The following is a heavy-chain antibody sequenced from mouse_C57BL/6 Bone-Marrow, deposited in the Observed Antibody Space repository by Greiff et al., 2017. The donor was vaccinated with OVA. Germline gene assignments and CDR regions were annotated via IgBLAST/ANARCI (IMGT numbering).Heavy chain of an antibody. CDR3: ARATVKYFDV. J-gene: IGHJ1*03. D-gene: IGHD1-1*01. V-gene: IGHV1-81*01. Sequence: VQLQESGAELARPGASVKLSCKASGYTFTSYGISWVKQRPGQGLEWIGEIYPRSGNTYYNEKFKGKATLTADKASSTAYMELRSLKSEDSAVYFCARATVKYFDVWGTGTTVTVSS. CDR2: IYPRSGNT. CDR1: GYTFTSYG.